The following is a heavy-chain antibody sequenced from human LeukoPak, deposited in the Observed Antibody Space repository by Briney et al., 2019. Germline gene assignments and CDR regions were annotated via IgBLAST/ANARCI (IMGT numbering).Heavy chain of an antibody. CDR1: GYTFTSYF. J-gene: IGHJ4*02. D-gene: IGHD6-13*01. V-gene: IGHV1-46*01. CDR3: ARAGTPAAAGTN. CDR2: INPSGGST. Sequence: GASVKVSCKASGYTFTSYFMHWVRQAPGQGLEWMGIINPSGGSTSYAQKFQGRVTMTRDTSTSTVYMELSSLRSEDTAVYYCARAGTPAAAGTNWGQGTLVTVSS.